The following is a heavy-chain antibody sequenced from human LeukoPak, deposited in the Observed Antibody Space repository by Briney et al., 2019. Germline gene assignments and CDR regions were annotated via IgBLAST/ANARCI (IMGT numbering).Heavy chain of an antibody. J-gene: IGHJ5*02. CDR1: GVSFSTTW. D-gene: IGHD3-16*01. V-gene: IGHV3-74*01. Sequence: GGSLRLSCAASGVSFSTTWMHWVRQALGKGLMWVSHVSSDGSRTYAHYEKGRFTVSRDNNKDMVYLQMSSLRAEDTAVYYCATDGAYGLAHWGQGTLVTVSS. CDR3: ATDGAYGLAH. CDR2: VSSDGSRT.